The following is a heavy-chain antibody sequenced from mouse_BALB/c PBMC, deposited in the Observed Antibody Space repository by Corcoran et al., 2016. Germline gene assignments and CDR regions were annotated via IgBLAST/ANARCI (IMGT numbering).Heavy chain of an antibody. CDR1: GYTFTSYW. CDR3: ARGADYYGSSYGDY. CDR2: IDPSDSET. D-gene: IGHD1-1*01. V-gene: IGHV1-61*01. J-gene: IGHJ2*01. Sequence: QVQLQQPGAELVRPGASVKLSCKASGYTFTSYWMNWVKQRPGQGLEWIGMIDPSDSETHYNQKFKDKATLTVDKSSSTAYMQLSSLTSEDSAVYSCARGADYYGSSYGDYWGQGTTLTVSS.